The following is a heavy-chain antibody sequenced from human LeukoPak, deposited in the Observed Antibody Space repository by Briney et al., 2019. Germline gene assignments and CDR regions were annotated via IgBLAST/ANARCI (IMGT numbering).Heavy chain of an antibody. CDR3: ARPYSSSWYYFDF. J-gene: IGHJ4*02. V-gene: IGHV3-74*01. CDR2: INSDGSST. CDR1: GFTFSTYW. D-gene: IGHD6-13*01. Sequence: PGGSLRLPCTASGFTFSTYWMHWVRQAPGKGLVWVSRINSDGSSTSYADSVKGRFTISRDNAKNTLYLQMNSLRAEDTAVYYCARPYSSSWYYFDFWGQGTVVTVSS.